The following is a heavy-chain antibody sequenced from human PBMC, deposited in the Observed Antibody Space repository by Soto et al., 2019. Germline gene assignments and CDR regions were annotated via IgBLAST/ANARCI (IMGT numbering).Heavy chain of an antibody. D-gene: IGHD4-17*01. CDR1: GFTFSSYA. Sequence: GGSLRLSCAASGFTFSSYAMSWVRQAPGKGLEWVSAISGSGGSTYYADSVKGRFTISRDNSKNTLYLQMNSLRAKDTAVYYCAKDSVETTSYFDYWGQGTLVTVSS. V-gene: IGHV3-23*01. CDR2: ISGSGGST. J-gene: IGHJ4*02. CDR3: AKDSVETTSYFDY.